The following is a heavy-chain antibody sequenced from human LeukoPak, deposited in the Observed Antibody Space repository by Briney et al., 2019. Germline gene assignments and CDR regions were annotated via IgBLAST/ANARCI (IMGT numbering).Heavy chain of an antibody. V-gene: IGHV4-34*01. CDR2: IDYSGST. CDR1: GGSFSGNY. CDR3: ARRSDRNASPLRS. Sequence: PSETLSLTCAVYGGSFSGNYWTWISQPPAKGLGWIGEIDYSGSTNYSPSLKSRVTMSVDTSKNQFSLRLSSVTAADAAVYYCARRSDRNASPLRSWGQGTLVTVSS. D-gene: IGHD2-2*01. J-gene: IGHJ5*02.